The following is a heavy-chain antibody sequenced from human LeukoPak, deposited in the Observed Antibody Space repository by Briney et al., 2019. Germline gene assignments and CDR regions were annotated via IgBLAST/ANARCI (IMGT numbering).Heavy chain of an antibody. J-gene: IGHJ4*02. CDR3: ARDVNGYRDY. CDR2: IKQDGTEN. D-gene: IGHD2-8*01. V-gene: IGHV3-7*01. Sequence: GGSLRLSCTASGFTFSSYWVTWVRQAPGKGLEWVANIKQDGTENYYVDSVTGRFTISRDNAKNSLYLQMNSLRGEDTAVYYCARDVNGYRDYWGQGTLVTVSS. CDR1: GFTFSSYW.